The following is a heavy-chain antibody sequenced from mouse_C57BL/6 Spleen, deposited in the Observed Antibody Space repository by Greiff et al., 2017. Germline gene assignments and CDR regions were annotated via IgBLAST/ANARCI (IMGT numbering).Heavy chain of an antibody. CDR1: GYTFTSYT. CDR3: ASPYSNYWFAY. D-gene: IGHD2-5*01. CDR2: INPSSGYT. J-gene: IGHJ3*01. V-gene: IGHV1-4*01. Sequence: VQLQQSGAELARPGASVKMSCKASGYTFTSYTMHWVKQRPGPGLEWIGYINPSSGYTKYNQKFKDKATLTADKSSSTAYMQLSSLTSEDSAVYYCASPYSNYWFAYWGQGTLVTVSA.